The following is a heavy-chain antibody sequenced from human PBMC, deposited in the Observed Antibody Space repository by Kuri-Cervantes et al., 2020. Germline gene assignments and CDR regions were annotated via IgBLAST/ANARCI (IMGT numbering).Heavy chain of an antibody. Sequence: GGSLRLSCAASGFTFSNAWMSWVRQAPGKGLEWVGRIKSRTDGGTTDYAAPVKGRFTISRDDSKNTLYLQMNSLKTEDTAVYYCARDGVDTDYYYYYYGMDVWGQGTTVTVSS. CDR3: ARDGVDTDYYYYYYGMDV. CDR2: IKSRTDGGTT. V-gene: IGHV3-15*01. J-gene: IGHJ6*02. CDR1: GFTFSNAW. D-gene: IGHD5-18*01.